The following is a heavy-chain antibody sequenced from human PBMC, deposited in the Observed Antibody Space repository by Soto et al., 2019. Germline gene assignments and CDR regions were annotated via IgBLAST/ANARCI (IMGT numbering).Heavy chain of an antibody. Sequence: QVQLVQSEAEVKKPGASVKVSCKASGYIFSNYGLSWVRQAPGQGLEWVAWISPYDGNTHYRQQLQGRVTVTTDTSTGTAYMELTSLRSDDTAVYFCARDDRAAAAGTTYYFDHWGQGTLVTVSS. CDR2: ISPYDGNT. D-gene: IGHD6-13*01. V-gene: IGHV1-18*01. CDR1: GYIFSNYG. J-gene: IGHJ4*02. CDR3: ARDDRAAAAGTTYYFDH.